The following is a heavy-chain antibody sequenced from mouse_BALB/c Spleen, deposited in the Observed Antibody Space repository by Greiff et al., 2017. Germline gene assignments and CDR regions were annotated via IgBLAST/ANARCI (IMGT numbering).Heavy chain of an antibody. CDR2: IDPANGNT. J-gene: IGHJ4*01. V-gene: IGHV14-3*02. CDR1: GFNIKDTY. Sequence: DVKLQESGAELVKPGASVKLSCTASGFNIKDTYMHWVKQRPEQGLEWIGRIDPANGNTKYDPKFQGKATITADTSSNTAYLQLSSLTSEDTAVYYCARSCDYDPYAMDYWGQGTSVTVSS. D-gene: IGHD2-4*01. CDR3: ARSCDYDPYAMDY.